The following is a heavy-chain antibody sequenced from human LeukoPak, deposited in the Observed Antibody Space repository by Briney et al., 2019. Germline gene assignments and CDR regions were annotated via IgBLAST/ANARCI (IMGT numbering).Heavy chain of an antibody. CDR1: GFTFSSYA. V-gene: IGHV3-30-3*01. CDR3: ARQDGMVRGVINY. J-gene: IGHJ4*02. Sequence: PGGSLRLSCAASGFTFSSYAMHWVRQAPGKGLEWVAVISYDGSNKYYADSVKGRFTISRDNAKNSLYLQMNSLRAEDTAVYYCARQDGMVRGVINYWGQGTLVTVSS. CDR2: ISYDGSNK. D-gene: IGHD3-10*01.